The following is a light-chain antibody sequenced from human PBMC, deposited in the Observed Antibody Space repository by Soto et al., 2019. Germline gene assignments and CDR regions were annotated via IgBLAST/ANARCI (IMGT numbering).Light chain of an antibody. V-gene: IGKV3-11*01. CDR3: QLRNNWPPIFT. CDR2: DAS. J-gene: IGKJ3*01. CDR1: QSLSGH. Sequence: EIVLTQSPATLSLSPGERATLSCRASQSLSGHLAWFHQKSGQPPRLLIYDASNRTTGVPARFSCSGSGTDFTLTISSLAPEYFAFYFCQLRNNWPPIFTFGPGTKVDFK.